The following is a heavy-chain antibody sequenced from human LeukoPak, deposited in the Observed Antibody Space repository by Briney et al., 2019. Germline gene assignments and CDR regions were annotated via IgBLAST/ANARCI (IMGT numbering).Heavy chain of an antibody. D-gene: IGHD3-22*01. CDR1: GGSISSGSYY. V-gene: IGHV4-61*02. Sequence: SQTLSLTCTVSGGSISSGSYYWSWIRQPAGKGLEWIGRIYTSGSTNYNPSLKSRVTISVDTSKNQFSPKLSSVTAADTAVYYCARDSNPYYYDSSGYYWSPGRAFVIWGQGTMVTVSS. CDR2: IYTSGST. J-gene: IGHJ3*02. CDR3: ARDSNPYYYDSSGYYWSPGRAFVI.